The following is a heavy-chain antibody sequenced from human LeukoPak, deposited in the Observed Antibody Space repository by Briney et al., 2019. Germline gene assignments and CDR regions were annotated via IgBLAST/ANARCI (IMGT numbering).Heavy chain of an antibody. J-gene: IGHJ3*02. D-gene: IGHD2-8*01. CDR2: ISSSSSYT. CDR1: GFTFSDYY. V-gene: IGHV3-11*06. CDR3: VSQNGPHDAFDI. Sequence: GGSLRLSCAASGFTFSDYYMSWIRQAPGKGLEWVSYISSSSSYTNYADSVKGRFTISRDNAKNSLYLQMNSLRAEDTAVYYCVSQNGPHDAFDIWGQGTMVTVSS.